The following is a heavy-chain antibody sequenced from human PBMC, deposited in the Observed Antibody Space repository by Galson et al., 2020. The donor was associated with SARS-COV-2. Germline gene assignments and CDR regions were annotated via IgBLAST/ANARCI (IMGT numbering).Heavy chain of an antibody. CDR2: INTDGSTT. CDR1: GFTFSSYW. D-gene: IGHD3-16*01. J-gene: IGHJ3*01. V-gene: IGHV3-74*01. CDR3: ARNYYDYLWGGHTAFDL. Sequence: TGGSLRLSCAASGFTFSSYWMHWVRQAPGQGLVWVSRINTDGSTTTYADSVKGRFTLSRDNAKNTLYLQMNSLRAEDTAVYYCARNYYDYLWGGHTAFDLWGQGTMVTVAS.